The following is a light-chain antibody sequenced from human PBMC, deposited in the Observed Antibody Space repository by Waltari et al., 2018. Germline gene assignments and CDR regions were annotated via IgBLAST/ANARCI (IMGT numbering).Light chain of an antibody. CDR3: YSTDSSGTQRV. J-gene: IGLJ2*01. V-gene: IGLV3-10*01. Sequence: SYELTQPPSVSVSPGQAARITCSGDALPKKYAYWYQQKSGQAPGLVIYEDRKRPSGIPERFSGSSSGTTATLTLSGAQVEDEGDYYCYSTDSSGTQRVFGGGTKLTVL. CDR1: ALPKKY. CDR2: EDR.